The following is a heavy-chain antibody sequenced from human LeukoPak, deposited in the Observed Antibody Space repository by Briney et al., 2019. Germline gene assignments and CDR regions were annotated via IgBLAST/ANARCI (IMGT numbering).Heavy chain of an antibody. V-gene: IGHV4-61*09. Sequence: SETLSLTCTVSGGSISSGSDYWSWIRQPAGKGLEWIGHIDTSGGTNYNPSLKSRVTISVDTSKNRFSLKLSSVTAADTAVYYCAREIAVVGTDYYYYYYMDVWGKGTTVTISS. CDR1: GGSISSGSDY. CDR3: AREIAVVGTDYYYYYYMDV. CDR2: IDTSGGT. D-gene: IGHD6-13*01. J-gene: IGHJ6*03.